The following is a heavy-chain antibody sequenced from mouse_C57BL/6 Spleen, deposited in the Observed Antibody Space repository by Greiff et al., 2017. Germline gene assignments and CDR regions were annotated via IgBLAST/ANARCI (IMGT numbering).Heavy chain of an antibody. CDR3: AREPQRRYFDV. J-gene: IGHJ1*03. CDR1: GYTFTSYW. Sequence: QVQLQQPGAELVKPGASVKLSCKASGYTFTSYWMHWVKQRPGQGLEWIGMIHPNSGSTNYNEKFKSKATLTVDKSSSTAYMQLSSLTSEDSAVDYCAREPQRRYFDVWGTGTTVTVSS. V-gene: IGHV1-64*01. CDR2: IHPNSGST.